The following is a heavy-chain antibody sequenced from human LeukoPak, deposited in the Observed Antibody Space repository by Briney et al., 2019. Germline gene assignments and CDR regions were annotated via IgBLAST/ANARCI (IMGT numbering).Heavy chain of an antibody. CDR1: GFTFSDYY. CDR3: ASHIVATTEEYFQH. CDR2: ISSSSSYT. J-gene: IGHJ1*01. V-gene: IGHV3-11*06. D-gene: IGHD5-12*01. Sequence: PGGSLRLSCAASGFTFSDYYMSWIRQAPGKGLEWVSYISSSSSYTNYADSVKGRFTISRDNAKNSLYLLMNSLRAEDTAVYYCASHIVATTEEYFQHWGQGTLVTVSS.